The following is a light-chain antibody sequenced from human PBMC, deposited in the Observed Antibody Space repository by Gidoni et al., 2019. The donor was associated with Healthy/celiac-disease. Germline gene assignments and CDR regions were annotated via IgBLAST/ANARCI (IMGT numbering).Light chain of an antibody. Sequence: IQLTQSPSVLSAAVGDRVPITCRASQGISSYLAWYQQKPGKAPKLLIYAASTLQSGVPSRFSGSGSGTEFTLTISSLQPEDFATYYCQQLAFGQGTKVEIK. CDR2: AAS. V-gene: IGKV1-9*01. CDR3: QQLA. J-gene: IGKJ1*01. CDR1: QGISSY.